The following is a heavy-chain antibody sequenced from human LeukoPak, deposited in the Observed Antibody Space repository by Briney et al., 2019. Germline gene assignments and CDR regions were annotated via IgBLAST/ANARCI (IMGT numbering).Heavy chain of an antibody. D-gene: IGHD3-22*01. J-gene: IGHJ4*02. V-gene: IGHV4-39*01. CDR1: GGSISSSSYY. CDR2: IYYSGST. Sequence: SETLSLTCTVSGGSISSSSYYWGWIRQPPGKGLEWIGSIYYSGSTYYNPSLKSRVTISVDTSKNQFSLKLSSVTAADTAVYHCARRNYYDSSILWGQGTLVTVSS. CDR3: ARRNYYDSSIL.